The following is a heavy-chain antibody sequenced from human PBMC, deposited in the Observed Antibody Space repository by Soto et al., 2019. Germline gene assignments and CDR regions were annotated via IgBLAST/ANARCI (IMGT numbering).Heavy chain of an antibody. CDR2: ISYDGSNE. V-gene: IGHV3-30-3*01. CDR1: GFTFSSYA. D-gene: IGHD2-8*02. Sequence: QVQLVASGGGVVQPGRSLRLSCAASGFTFSSYAIYWVRQAPGKGLEWVADISYDGSNEYYAESVKGRFTISRNNSKNTLYLPMNSLRTEEPAVYYCARGSGGSDYWGQGTLVTVSS. CDR3: ARGSGGSDY. J-gene: IGHJ4*02.